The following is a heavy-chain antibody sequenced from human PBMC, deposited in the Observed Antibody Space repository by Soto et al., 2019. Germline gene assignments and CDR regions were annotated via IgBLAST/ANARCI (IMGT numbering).Heavy chain of an antibody. CDR1: GGSFSGYY. CDR3: ARGLGRVAFDI. J-gene: IGHJ3*02. V-gene: IGHV4-34*01. D-gene: IGHD7-27*01. Sequence: QVQLQQWGAGLLKPSETLSLTCAVYGGSFSGYYWSWIRQPPGKGLEWIGEINHSGSTNYNPSLKSGVTISVDTSKNQFSLKLSSVTAADTAVYYCARGLGRVAFDIWGQGTMVTVSS. CDR2: INHSGST.